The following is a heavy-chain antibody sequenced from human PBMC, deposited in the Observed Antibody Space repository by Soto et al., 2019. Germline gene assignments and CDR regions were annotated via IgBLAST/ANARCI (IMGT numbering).Heavy chain of an antibody. J-gene: IGHJ6*02. CDR1: GYTFTNYG. Sequence: QVQLVQSGAEVKKPGASVKVSCKASGYTFTNYGISWVRQAPGQGLEWMGWISAYNGNTNYAQKLQGRVSMTTATATTTAYMDLRSLRADDTAVYYCARAVGSIFGVVRVYGMDVWGQGTTVTVSS. CDR3: ARAVGSIFGVVRVYGMDV. D-gene: IGHD3-3*01. V-gene: IGHV1-18*01. CDR2: ISAYNGNT.